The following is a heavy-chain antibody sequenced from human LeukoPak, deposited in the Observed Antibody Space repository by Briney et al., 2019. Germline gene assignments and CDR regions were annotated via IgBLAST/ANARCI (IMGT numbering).Heavy chain of an antibody. Sequence: PGGSLRLSCAGSGFIFSDFYMSWIRQAPGKGLEWVANIKQDGSKKSYVDSVKGRFTISRDNAKNSLYLQMNSLRAEDTAIYYCTRVGYIDEGIDYWGQGTLVTVSS. CDR2: IKQDGSKK. CDR3: TRVGYIDEGIDY. D-gene: IGHD5-24*01. V-gene: IGHV3-7*04. J-gene: IGHJ4*02. CDR1: GFIFSDFY.